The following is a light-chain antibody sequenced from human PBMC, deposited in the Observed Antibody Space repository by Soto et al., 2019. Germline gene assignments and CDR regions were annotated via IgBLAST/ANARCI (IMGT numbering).Light chain of an antibody. CDR3: QSYDDSLSVHYV. J-gene: IGLJ1*01. V-gene: IGLV1-40*01. Sequence: QSVLTQPPSVSGAPCQRVTISCTGSSSNIGSTYDVQWYQQLPGTAPKLLIHGNTDRPSGVPDRFSGSKSGTSASLAITGLQADDEADYYCQSYDDSLSVHYVFGTETKVTVL. CDR1: SSNIGSTYD. CDR2: GNT.